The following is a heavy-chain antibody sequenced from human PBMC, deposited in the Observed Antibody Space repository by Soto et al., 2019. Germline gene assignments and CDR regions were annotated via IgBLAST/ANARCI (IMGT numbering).Heavy chain of an antibody. Sequence: GQLVESGGALVQPGVSLSLSCAASGFTYNNYAMGWVRQAPGKGLEWVSAISSSGYSAYYADSVKGRFTISRDNSRNTMFLQMNKLSAEDTAVYYCAKGSVVVAAKFDSWGQGTKVTVSS. V-gene: IGHV3-23*04. D-gene: IGHD2-21*02. J-gene: IGHJ4*02. CDR3: AKGSVVVAAKFDS. CDR2: ISSSGYSA. CDR1: GFTYNNYA.